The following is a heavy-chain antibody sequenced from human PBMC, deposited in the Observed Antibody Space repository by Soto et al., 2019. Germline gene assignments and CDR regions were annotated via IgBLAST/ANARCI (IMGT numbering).Heavy chain of an antibody. CDR1: GLTLTNAW. CDR2: IKSKSDGETT. D-gene: IGHD2-15*01. V-gene: IGHV3-15*07. CDR3: TAGYWSGTNCYSANY. Sequence: EVQLVESGGGLVKPGGSLRLSCAASGLTLTNAWMNWVRQAPGKGLEWVGRIKSKSDGETTDYAAPVKGRFTISRDDSESTLYLQVDSLKTEDTAVYYCTAGYWSGTNCYSANYWGQGTLVTVSP. J-gene: IGHJ4*02.